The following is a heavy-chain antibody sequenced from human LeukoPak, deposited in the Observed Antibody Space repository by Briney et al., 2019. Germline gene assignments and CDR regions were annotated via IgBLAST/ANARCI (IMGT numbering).Heavy chain of an antibody. V-gene: IGHV3-30*02. D-gene: IGHD5-18*01. J-gene: IGHJ4*02. CDR1: GFTFSNYG. CDR2: IRYDGSNK. CDR3: AKRKGETAMVYFDY. Sequence: GGSLRLSCAASGFTFSNYGMHWVRQAPGEGLEWVAFIRYDGSNKYYADSVKGRFTISRDNSKNTLYLQMNSLRAEDTAVYYCAKRKGETAMVYFDYWGQGTLVTVSS.